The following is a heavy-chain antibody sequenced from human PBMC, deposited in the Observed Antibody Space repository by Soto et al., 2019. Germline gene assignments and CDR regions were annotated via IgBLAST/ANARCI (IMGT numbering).Heavy chain of an antibody. Sequence: QVQLVQSGAEVKKPGASVKVSCKASGYTFSGYYIHWVRQAPGQGLEWMGWINPNSGGTNYAQKFQGRVTMTRDTSISTAYMELSSLISDDTGMYYCVSQHSISPGWFGPWGQGTLVTVSS. CDR1: GYTFSGYY. CDR3: VSQHSISPGWFGP. CDR2: INPNSGGT. J-gene: IGHJ5*02. D-gene: IGHD3-3*02. V-gene: IGHV1-2*02.